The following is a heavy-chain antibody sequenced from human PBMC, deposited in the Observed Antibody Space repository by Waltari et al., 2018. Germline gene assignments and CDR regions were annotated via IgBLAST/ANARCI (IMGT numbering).Heavy chain of an antibody. CDR2: ISGSGGST. D-gene: IGHD3-22*01. CDR1: GFTFSSSA. J-gene: IGHJ1*01. Sequence: EVQLLESGGGLVQPGGSLRLSCAASGFTFSSSAMSWVRPAPGKGLAWVSAISGSGGSTYYADSVKGRFTISRDNSKNTLYLQMNSLRAEDTAVYYCAKYYYDSSGYYYGGHWGQGTLVTVSS. CDR3: AKYYYDSSGYYYGGH. V-gene: IGHV3-23*01.